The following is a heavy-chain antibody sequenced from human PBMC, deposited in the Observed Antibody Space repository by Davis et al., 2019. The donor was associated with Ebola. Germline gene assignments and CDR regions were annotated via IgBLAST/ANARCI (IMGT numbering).Heavy chain of an antibody. J-gene: IGHJ5*02. D-gene: IGHD3-10*01. CDR1: GGSFSGYY. V-gene: IGHV4-34*01. CDR3: ARQDYRSGSFNWFDP. CDR2: INHSGST. Sequence: PSETLSLTCAVYGGSFSGYYWTWIRQPPGKGLEWIGEINHSGSTNYNPSLKSRITISVDTSKNHFSLNLRSVTAADTAVYYCARQDYRSGSFNWFDPWGQGTLVTVSS.